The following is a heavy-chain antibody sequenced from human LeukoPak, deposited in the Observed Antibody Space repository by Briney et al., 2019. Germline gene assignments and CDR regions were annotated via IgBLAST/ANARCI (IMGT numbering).Heavy chain of an antibody. CDR3: ARDESCSSTSCSYYYYYMDV. Sequence: SETLSLTCTVSGGSISSGSYYWSWIRQPAGKGLEWIGRIYTSGSTNYNPSLKSRVTISVDTSKNQFSLKLSSVTAADTAVYYCARDESCSSTSCSYYYYYMDVWGKGTTVTVSS. V-gene: IGHV4-61*02. CDR2: IYTSGST. CDR1: GGSISSGSYY. D-gene: IGHD2-2*01. J-gene: IGHJ6*03.